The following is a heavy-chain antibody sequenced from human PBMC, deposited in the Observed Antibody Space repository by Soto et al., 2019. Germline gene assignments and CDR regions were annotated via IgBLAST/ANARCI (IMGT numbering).Heavy chain of an antibody. V-gene: IGHV1-69*12. CDR2: IIPIFGTA. J-gene: IGHJ5*02. Sequence: QVQLVQSGAEVKKPGSSVKVSCKASGGTFSSYAITWVRQAPGQGLEWMGGIIPIFGTANYAQRFQGRVTITEDEPTSTAYMELSSLRSEDTAVYYCARDRGPSSGYYPYWFDPWGQGTLVTVSS. CDR3: ARDRGPSSGYYPYWFDP. CDR1: GGTFSSYA. D-gene: IGHD3-22*01.